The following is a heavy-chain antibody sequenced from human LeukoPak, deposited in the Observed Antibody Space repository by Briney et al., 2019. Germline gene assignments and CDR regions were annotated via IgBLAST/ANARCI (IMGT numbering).Heavy chain of an antibody. Sequence: GASVKVSCKXSGYTFTGYYMHWVRQAPGQGLEWMGRINPNSGGTNYAQKFQGRVTMTRDTSISTAYMELSRLRSDDTAVYYCGTAMVRGPVTHWGQGTLVTVSS. CDR1: GYTFTGYY. D-gene: IGHD3-10*01. J-gene: IGHJ4*02. CDR2: INPNSGGT. V-gene: IGHV1-2*06. CDR3: GTAMVRGPVTH.